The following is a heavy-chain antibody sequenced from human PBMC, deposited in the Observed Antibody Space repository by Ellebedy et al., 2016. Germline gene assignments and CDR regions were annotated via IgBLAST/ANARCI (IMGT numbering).Heavy chain of an antibody. Sequence: GGSLRLSCVASGFTFDDYGMHWVRQAPGKGLEWVSGISWNSGYIGYADSVKGRFTTSRDNAKNSLYLQMNSLRAEDTALYYCSRGSLTYTSYDDSFAIWGQGTMVTVSS. V-gene: IGHV3-9*01. D-gene: IGHD6-6*01. CDR1: GFTFDDYG. J-gene: IGHJ3*02. CDR2: ISWNSGYI. CDR3: SRGSLTYTSYDDSFAI.